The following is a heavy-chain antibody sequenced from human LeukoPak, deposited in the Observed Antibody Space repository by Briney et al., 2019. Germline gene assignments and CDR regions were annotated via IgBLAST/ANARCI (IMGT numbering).Heavy chain of an antibody. D-gene: IGHD3-22*01. Sequence: PGGPLRLSCAASGFPFKHAWMSWVRQAPGKGLEWVGRIKTKTDGGTTDYAAPVIGRFTISRDDSKNTLYLQMSSLKTEDTAVYYCSTDSSEAGHSWGQGSLVTVSS. J-gene: IGHJ4*02. CDR1: GFPFKHAW. V-gene: IGHV3-15*01. CDR2: IKTKTDGGTT. CDR3: STDSSEAGHS.